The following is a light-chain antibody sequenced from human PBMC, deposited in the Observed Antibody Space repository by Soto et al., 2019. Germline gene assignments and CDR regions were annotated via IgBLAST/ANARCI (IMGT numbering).Light chain of an antibody. CDR2: AAY. V-gene: IGKV1-39*01. Sequence: DIQMTQSPSSLSASVGDRVTITCRTSQTIKNYLNWYQQKPGRAPKLLIYAAYNLQSGVPSRFSGSGSGTDFTLAISALQPDDFATYFCQQTYSIPLTFGGGTKVDI. CDR3: QQTYSIPLT. CDR1: QTIKNY. J-gene: IGKJ4*01.